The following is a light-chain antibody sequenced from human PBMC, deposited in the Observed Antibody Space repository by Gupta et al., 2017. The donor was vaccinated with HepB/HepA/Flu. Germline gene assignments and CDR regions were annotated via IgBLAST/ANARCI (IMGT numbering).Light chain of an antibody. CDR2: GKN. CDR1: SLRSYY. Sequence: SSELTQDPAVSVALGQTVRITCQGDSLRSYYASWYQQKPGQAPVLVIYGKNNRPSGIPDRFSGSNSGNTASLTITGAQAEDEADYYCNSRDSSGNLWVFGGGTKLTVV. V-gene: IGLV3-19*01. CDR3: NSRDSSGNLWV. J-gene: IGLJ3*02.